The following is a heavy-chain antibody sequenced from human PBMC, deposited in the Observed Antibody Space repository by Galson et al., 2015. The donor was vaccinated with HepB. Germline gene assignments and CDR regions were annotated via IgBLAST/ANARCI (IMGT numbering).Heavy chain of an antibody. Sequence: SETLSLTCAVYGGSFSGYYWSWIRQPPGKGLEWIGEINHSGSTNYNPSLKSRVTISVDTSKNQFSLKLSSVTAADTAVYYCARGGGPEYYYDSSGYYFYFDYWGQGTLVTVSS. CDR1: GGSFSGYY. CDR2: INHSGST. CDR3: ARGGGPEYYYDSSGYYFYFDY. V-gene: IGHV4-34*01. D-gene: IGHD3-22*01. J-gene: IGHJ4*02.